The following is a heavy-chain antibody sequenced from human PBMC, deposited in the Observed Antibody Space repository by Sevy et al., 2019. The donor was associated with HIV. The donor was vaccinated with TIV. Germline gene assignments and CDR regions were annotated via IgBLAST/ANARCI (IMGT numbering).Heavy chain of an antibody. CDR3: ERTQEYCSSTSCYFRGLAAFDI. Sequence: GGSLRLSCAASGFTFSSYEMNWVRQAPGKGLEWVSYISSSGSTIYYADSVKGQFTISRDNAKNSLYLKMNSLRAEETGVYYCERTQEYCSSTSCYFRGLAAFDIWGQGTMVTVSS. CDR2: ISSSGSTI. D-gene: IGHD2-2*01. CDR1: GFTFSSYE. V-gene: IGHV3-48*03. J-gene: IGHJ3*02.